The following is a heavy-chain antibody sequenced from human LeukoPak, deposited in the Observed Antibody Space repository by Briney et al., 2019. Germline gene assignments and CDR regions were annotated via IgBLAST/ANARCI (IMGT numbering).Heavy chain of an antibody. D-gene: IGHD3-22*01. J-gene: IGHJ5*02. CDR1: GGSISSGSYY. Sequence: SETLSLTCTVSGGSISSGSYYWSWIRQPAGKGLEWIGRIYTSGSTNYNPSLKSRVTISVDTSKNQFSLKLSSVTAADTAVYYCARDDLGESPWGPMIVVAPNWFDPWGQGTLVTVSS. CDR2: IYTSGST. CDR3: ARDDLGESPWGPMIVVAPNWFDP. V-gene: IGHV4-61*02.